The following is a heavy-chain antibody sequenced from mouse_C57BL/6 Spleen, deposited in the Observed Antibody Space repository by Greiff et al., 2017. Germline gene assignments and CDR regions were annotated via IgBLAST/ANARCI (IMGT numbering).Heavy chain of an antibody. CDR2: IHPNSGST. CDR3: ARERNYDYDYFDD. CDR1: GYTFTSYW. Sequence: QVQLQQPGAELVKPGASVKLSCKASGYTFTSYWMHWVKQRPGQGLEWIGMIHPNSGSTNYNEKFKSKATLTVDKSSSTAYMQLSSLTSEDSAVYYCARERNYDYDYFDDWGQGTTLTVSS. D-gene: IGHD2-4*01. J-gene: IGHJ2*01. V-gene: IGHV1-64*01.